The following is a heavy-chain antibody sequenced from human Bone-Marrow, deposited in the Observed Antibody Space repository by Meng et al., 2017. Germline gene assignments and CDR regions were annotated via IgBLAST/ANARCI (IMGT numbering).Heavy chain of an antibody. J-gene: IGHJ6*02. V-gene: IGHV3-23*01. CDR2: ISGSGGST. CDR1: GFTVSSNY. CDR3: AKPGYSSSWYGAYYYYGMDV. D-gene: IGHD6-13*01. Sequence: GGSLRLSCAASGFTVSSNYMSWVRQAPGKGLEWVSAISGSGGSTCYADSVKGRFTISRDNSKNTLYLQMNSLRAEDTAVYYCAKPGYSSSWYGAYYYYGMDVWGQGTTVTVSS.